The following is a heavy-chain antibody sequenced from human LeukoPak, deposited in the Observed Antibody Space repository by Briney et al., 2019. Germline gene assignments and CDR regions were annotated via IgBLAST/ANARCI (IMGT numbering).Heavy chain of an antibody. CDR1: GGTFSSYA. Sequence: ASVKVSCTASGGTFSSYAISWVRQAPGQGLEWMGWISAYNGNTNYAQKLQGRVTMTTDTSTSTAYMELRSLRSDDTAVYYCARTEMATDPFDYWGQGTLVTVSS. CDR3: ARTEMATDPFDY. D-gene: IGHD5-24*01. V-gene: IGHV1-18*01. J-gene: IGHJ4*02. CDR2: ISAYNGNT.